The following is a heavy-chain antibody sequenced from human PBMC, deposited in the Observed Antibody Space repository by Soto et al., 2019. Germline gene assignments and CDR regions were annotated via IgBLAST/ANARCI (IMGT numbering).Heavy chain of an antibody. CDR1: GDSVTSGSYY. V-gene: IGHV4-61*03. CDR3: AREWGLLPYYVMNV. J-gene: IGHJ6*02. Sequence: SETLSLTCIVSGDSVTSGSYYWTWLRQPPGKGLEWIGYISYTGRTKYNPSLQSRVTISVDTSKNDFSLNLSSVTTADTAVYFCAREWGLLPYYVMNVWGHGTAVTVSS. D-gene: IGHD7-27*01. CDR2: ISYTGRT.